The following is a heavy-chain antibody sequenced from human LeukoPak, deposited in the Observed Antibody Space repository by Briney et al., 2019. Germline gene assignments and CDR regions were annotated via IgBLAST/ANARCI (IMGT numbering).Heavy chain of an antibody. V-gene: IGHV1-46*01. J-gene: IGHJ6*02. CDR1: GYTFTSYY. D-gene: IGHD3-22*01. CDR2: INPSGGST. CDR3: ARDYYDSSGPYYYGMDV. Sequence: ASVKVSCKASGYTFTSYYVHWVRQAPGQGLEWMGIINPSGGSTSYAQKFQGRVTMTRDTSTSTVYMELSSLRSEDTAVYYCARDYYDSSGPYYYGMDVWGQGTTVTVSS.